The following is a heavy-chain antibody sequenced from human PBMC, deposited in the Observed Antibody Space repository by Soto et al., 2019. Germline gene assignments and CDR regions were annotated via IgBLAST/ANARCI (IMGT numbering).Heavy chain of an antibody. CDR1: GYSFTSFP. J-gene: IGHJ4*02. V-gene: IGHV1-3*01. CDR3: ARGGGLDD. Sequence: QVQLVQSGAEVKKPGASVKVSCKASGYSFTSFPIHWVRQAPGQGLECMGWINAANGYTRYSQKFQGRVTITRDTSATTAYMDLSSLTSEDTAVYYCARGGGLDDWGQGTLITVS. CDR2: INAANGYT. D-gene: IGHD3-10*01.